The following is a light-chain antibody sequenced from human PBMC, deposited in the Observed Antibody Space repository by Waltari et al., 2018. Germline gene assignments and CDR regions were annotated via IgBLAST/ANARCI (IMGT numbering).Light chain of an antibody. Sequence: QSALTQPPSASGTPGQGVTISCSGSNSNIGRNYVYWYQQVSGEAPKLLILKNDRQPSGVPDRFSGNRSGASASLAISGLRSEDEADYYCAVWDDDVNSWVFGGGTKLTVL. CDR1: NSNIGRNY. V-gene: IGLV1-47*01. J-gene: IGLJ3*02. CDR3: AVWDDDVNSWV. CDR2: KND.